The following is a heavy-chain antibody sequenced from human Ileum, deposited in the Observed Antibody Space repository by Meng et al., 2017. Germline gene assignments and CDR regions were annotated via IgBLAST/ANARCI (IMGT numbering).Heavy chain of an antibody. CDR2: IKSKTDGGTT. D-gene: IGHD3-3*01. J-gene: IGHJ6*02. CDR1: GFTFSDGW. CDR3: TTGTSITKFHGLDV. Sequence: GESLKISCVVSGFTFSDGWMVWVRQAPGKGLEWVGRIKSKTDGGTTEYAAPVKGRFTVSRDDSINTLYLQMNSLKPEDTAVYYCTTGTSITKFHGLDVWGQGTTVTVSS. V-gene: IGHV3-15*01.